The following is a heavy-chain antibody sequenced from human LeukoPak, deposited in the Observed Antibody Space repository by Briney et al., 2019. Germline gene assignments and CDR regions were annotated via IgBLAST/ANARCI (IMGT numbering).Heavy chain of an antibody. J-gene: IGHJ4*02. Sequence: GGSLRLSCAASGFTFSSYGMHWVRQAPGKGLEWVAVISYDGSNKYYADSVKGRFTISRDNSENTLYLQMNSLRAEDTAVYYRARDGGATGYFDYWGQGTLVTVSS. CDR2: ISYDGSNK. CDR1: GFTFSSYG. CDR3: ARDGGATGYFDY. D-gene: IGHD1-26*01. V-gene: IGHV3-30*03.